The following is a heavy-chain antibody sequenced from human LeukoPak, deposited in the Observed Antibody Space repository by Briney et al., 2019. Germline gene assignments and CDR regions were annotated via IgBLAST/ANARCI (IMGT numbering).Heavy chain of an antibody. CDR1: GGTFSSYA. D-gene: IGHD3-10*01. CDR3: ARGVWYGSGSYYYFDY. CDR2: IIPIFGTA. Sequence: SVKVSCKASGGTFSSYAISWVRQAPGQGLEWMGGIIPIFGTANYAQKFQGRVTITADESTSTAYMELSSLRSEDTAVYYCARGVWYGSGSYYYFDYWGQGTLVTVSS. V-gene: IGHV1-69*13. J-gene: IGHJ4*02.